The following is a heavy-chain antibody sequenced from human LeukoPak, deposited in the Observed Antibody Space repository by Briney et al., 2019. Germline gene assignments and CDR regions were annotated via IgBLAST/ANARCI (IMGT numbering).Heavy chain of an antibody. D-gene: IGHD5-24*01. CDR1: GFTFSSYG. CDR2: IWYDGSNK. CDR3: ARDTGWLEMDAFDI. J-gene: IGHJ3*02. Sequence: PGGSLRLSCAASGFTFSSYGMHWFRQAPGKGLEWVAVIWYDGSNKYYADSVKGRFTISRDNSKNTLYLQMNSLRAEDTAVYYCARDTGWLEMDAFDIWGRGTMVTVSS. V-gene: IGHV3-33*01.